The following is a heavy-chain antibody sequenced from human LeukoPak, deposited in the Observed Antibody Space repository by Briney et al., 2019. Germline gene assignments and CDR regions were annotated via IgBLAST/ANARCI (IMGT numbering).Heavy chain of an antibody. D-gene: IGHD2-2*01. CDR2: IDPNSGST. CDR3: ARGLYCTTTKCDAY. CDR1: GYSFTAYY. V-gene: IGHV1-2*02. Sequence: ASMTVSCKASGYSFTAYYIHWVRQAPGQGLEWMGWIDPNSGSTNYAQNFQDRVTMTRGTSINTVYMELNGLRSDDTAVYYCARGLYCTTTKCDAYWGQGSVVTVSS. J-gene: IGHJ4*02.